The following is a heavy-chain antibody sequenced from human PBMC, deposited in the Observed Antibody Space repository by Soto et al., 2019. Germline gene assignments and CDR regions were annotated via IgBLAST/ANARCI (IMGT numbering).Heavy chain of an antibody. CDR2: ISYDGSNK. Sequence: QVQLVESGGGVVQPGRSLRLSCAASGFTFSSYGMHWVRQAPGKGLEWVAVISYDGSNKYYADSVKGRFTISRDNSKNTLYLQMNSLRAEDTAVYYCAKDEWKAMIAARPSYFDYWGQGTLVTVSS. D-gene: IGHD6-6*01. J-gene: IGHJ4*02. V-gene: IGHV3-30*18. CDR1: GFTFSSYG. CDR3: AKDEWKAMIAARPSYFDY.